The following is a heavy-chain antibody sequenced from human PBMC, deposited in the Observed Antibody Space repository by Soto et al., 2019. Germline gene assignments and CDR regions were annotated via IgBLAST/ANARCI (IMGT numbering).Heavy chain of an antibody. CDR2: INPSGGST. V-gene: IGHV1-46*01. CDR3: ARDLKVGVDVVVTAKSKPRSHYYYYYGMDV. D-gene: IGHD2-21*02. J-gene: IGHJ6*02. CDR1: GYTFTSYY. Sequence: ASVKVSCKASGYTFTSYYMHWVRQAPGQGLEWMGIINPSGGSTSYAQKFQGRVTMTRDTSTSTVYMELSSLRSEDTAVYYCARDLKVGVDVVVTAKSKPRSHYYYYYGMDVWGQGTTVTVSS.